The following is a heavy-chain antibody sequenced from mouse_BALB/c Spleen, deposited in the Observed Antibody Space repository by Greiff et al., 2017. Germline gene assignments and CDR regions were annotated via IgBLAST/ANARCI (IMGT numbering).Heavy chain of an antibody. CDR3: ARYGYDVDY. Sequence: EVQGVESGGGLVQPGGSRKLSCAASGFTFSSFGMHWVRQAPEKGLEWVAYISSGSSTIYYADTVKGRFTISRDNTKNTLFLQMTSLRSEDTAMYYCARYGYDVDYWGQGTSGTVSS. CDR2: ISSGSSTI. CDR1: GFTFSSFG. D-gene: IGHD2-2*01. J-gene: IGHJ4*01. V-gene: IGHV5-17*02.